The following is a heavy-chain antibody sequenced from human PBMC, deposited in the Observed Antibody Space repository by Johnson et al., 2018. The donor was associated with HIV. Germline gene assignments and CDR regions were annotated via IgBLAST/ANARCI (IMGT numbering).Heavy chain of an antibody. Sequence: VQLVESGGGVVQPGGSLRLSCAASGFTFSSNYMSWVRQAPGKGLEWVSVIYSGGSTYNADSVKGRFTISRDNSKNTLYLQMNSLRAEDTAVYYCARETDYGPPNAFDIWGQGTMVTVSS. D-gene: IGHD4-17*01. CDR2: IYSGGST. CDR1: GFTFSSNY. V-gene: IGHV3-66*01. J-gene: IGHJ3*02. CDR3: ARETDYGPPNAFDI.